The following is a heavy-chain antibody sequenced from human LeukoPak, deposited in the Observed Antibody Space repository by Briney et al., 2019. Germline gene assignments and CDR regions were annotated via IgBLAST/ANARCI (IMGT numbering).Heavy chain of an antibody. V-gene: IGHV3-33*06. Sequence: PGRSLRLSCAASGFTFSSYGMQWVRQAPGKGLEWVAVIWYDGSNKYYADSVKGRFTISRDNSKNTLYLQMNSLRAEDTAVYYCAKVGYGDYYFDYWGQGTLVTVSS. CDR3: AKVGYGDYYFDY. CDR2: IWYDGSNK. J-gene: IGHJ4*02. CDR1: GFTFSSYG. D-gene: IGHD4-17*01.